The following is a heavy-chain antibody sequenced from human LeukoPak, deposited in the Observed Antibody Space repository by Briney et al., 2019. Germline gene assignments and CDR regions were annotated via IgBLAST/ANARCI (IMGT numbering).Heavy chain of an antibody. CDR2: ISGSGGST. CDR1: GFTFSSYA. V-gene: IGHV3-23*01. D-gene: IGHD3-10*01. J-gene: IGHJ4*03. Sequence: GGSLRLSCAASGFTFSSYAMSWVRQAPGKGLEWVSAISGSGGSTYYADSVKGRFTISRDNSKNTLYLQMNSLRAEDTAVYYCAKDPRYYYGSGSYYHFDYWGQGTMVTVSS. CDR3: AKDPRYYYGSGSYYHFDY.